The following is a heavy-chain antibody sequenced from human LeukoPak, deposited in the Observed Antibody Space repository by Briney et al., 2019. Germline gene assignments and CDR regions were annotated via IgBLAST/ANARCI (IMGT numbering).Heavy chain of an antibody. J-gene: IGHJ4*02. CDR2: IIPIFNTP. CDR1: GELFNNKP. D-gene: IGHD3-9*01. Sequence: GASVKVSCKTSGELFNNKPVNWMRQPPGQGLEWVGVIIPIFNTPYYAQKFQGRVTITADRSTSTVSMELTSLTSEDTAIYYCARGHGDILSAFADWGQGTPVTVAS. CDR3: ARGHGDILSAFAD. V-gene: IGHV1-69*06.